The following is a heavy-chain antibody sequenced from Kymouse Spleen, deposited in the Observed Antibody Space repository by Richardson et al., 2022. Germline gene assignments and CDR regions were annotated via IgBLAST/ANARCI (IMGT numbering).Heavy chain of an antibody. CDR3: TTDGLGIGVYYYGMDV. V-gene: IGHV3-15*01. CDR2: IKSKTDGGTT. Sequence: EVQLVESGGGLVKPGGSLRLSCAASGFTFSNAWMSWVRQAPGKGLEWVGRIKSKTDGGTTDYAAPVKGRFTISRDDSKNTLYLQMNSLKTEDTAVYYCTTDGLGIGVYYYGMDVWGQGTTVTVSS. CDR1: GFTFSNAW. J-gene: IGHJ6*02. D-gene: IGHD7-27*02.